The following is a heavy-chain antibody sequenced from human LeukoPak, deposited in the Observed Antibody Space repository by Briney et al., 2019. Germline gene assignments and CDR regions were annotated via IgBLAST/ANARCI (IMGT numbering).Heavy chain of an antibody. Sequence: SETLSLTCTVSGGSISSYYWSWIRQPAGKGLEWIGRIYTSGSTNYNPSLKSRVTMSVDTSKNQFSLKLSSVTAADTAVYYCARDSTVVVVAAPLDAFDIWGQGTMVTVSS. V-gene: IGHV4-4*07. CDR1: GGSISSYY. D-gene: IGHD2-15*01. CDR2: IYTSGST. J-gene: IGHJ3*02. CDR3: ARDSTVVVVAAPLDAFDI.